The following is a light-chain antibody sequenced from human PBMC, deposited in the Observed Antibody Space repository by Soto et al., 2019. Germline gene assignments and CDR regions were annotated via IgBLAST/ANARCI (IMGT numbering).Light chain of an antibody. V-gene: IGKV1-9*01. CDR1: LGISTY. CDR3: QQVNTYT. Sequence: DIQLTQSPSFLSASVGDRVTITCRASLGISTYLAWYQQKPGKAPNLLIYAASTLQSGVPSRFSGSGSGTEFTLTISSLQPEDFEIYYCQQVNTYTFGPGTKVDIK. CDR2: AAS. J-gene: IGKJ3*01.